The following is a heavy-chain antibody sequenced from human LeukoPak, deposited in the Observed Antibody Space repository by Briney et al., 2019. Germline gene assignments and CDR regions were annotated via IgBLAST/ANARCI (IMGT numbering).Heavy chain of an antibody. CDR1: GFTFSSYA. Sequence: QPGGSLRLSCAASGFTFSSYAMHWVRQAPGKGLEWVAVISYDGSNKYYADSVKGRFTISRDNSKNTLYLQMNSLRAEDTAVYYCARVGDSYSSPDHYYGMDVWGQGTTVTVSS. CDR2: ISYDGSNK. D-gene: IGHD6-13*01. J-gene: IGHJ6*02. V-gene: IGHV3-30-3*01. CDR3: ARVGDSYSSPDHYYGMDV.